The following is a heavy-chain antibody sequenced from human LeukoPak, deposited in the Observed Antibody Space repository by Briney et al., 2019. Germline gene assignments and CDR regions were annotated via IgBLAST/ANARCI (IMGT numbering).Heavy chain of an antibody. Sequence: GASLKVSFKASGYTFTSYRISSVRQPPGQGHERMGLISAYNGDTNYAQKLQGRVTLTTDTSTRTAYIELRRLRSDDTAVYYCATLIMITFGGVTPSDYFDYWGEGTLVTVSS. CDR2: ISAYNGDT. V-gene: IGHV1-18*01. CDR3: ATLIMITFGGVTPSDYFDY. D-gene: IGHD3-16*01. CDR1: GYTFTSYR. J-gene: IGHJ4*02.